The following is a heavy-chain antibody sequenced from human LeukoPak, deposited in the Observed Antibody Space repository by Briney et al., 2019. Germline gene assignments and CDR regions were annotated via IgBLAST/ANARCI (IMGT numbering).Heavy chain of an antibody. V-gene: IGHV3-23*01. CDR2: ISGSGGGT. Sequence: GGSLRLSCAASGFTFNTYVMSWVRQAPGKGLEWVSAISGSGGGTYYVDSVKGRFTISRDNSKNTLYLQMDSLRAEDTAVYYCATVYSSSPLRPMDVWGQGTTVTVSS. CDR1: GFTFNTYV. J-gene: IGHJ6*02. CDR3: ATVYSSSPLRPMDV. D-gene: IGHD2-2*01.